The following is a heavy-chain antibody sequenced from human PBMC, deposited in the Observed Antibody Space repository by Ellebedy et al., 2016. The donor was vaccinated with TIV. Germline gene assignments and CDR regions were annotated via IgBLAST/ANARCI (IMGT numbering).Heavy chain of an antibody. CDR2: ISNAGDTT. D-gene: IGHD6-13*01. Sequence: GESLKISCAASGFTFGCCAMSSVRRAPGKGLEWVSVISNAGDTTYADSVKGRFTISRDNSKNTLYLQMNSLRADDTAIYYCAKLGGVLSWYADYWGLGTLVTVSS. CDR3: AKLGGVLSWYADY. V-gene: IGHV3-23*01. CDR1: GFTFGCCA. J-gene: IGHJ4*02.